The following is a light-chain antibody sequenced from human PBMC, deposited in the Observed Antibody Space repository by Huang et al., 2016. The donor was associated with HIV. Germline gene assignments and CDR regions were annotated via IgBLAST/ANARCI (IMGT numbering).Light chain of an antibody. CDR3: QQYYTSPWM. CDR1: QGINTY. CDR2: EAS. Sequence: DIQITQSPSSLSASIGDRVTITCRARQGINTYLAWFQQKPGKDPKFLIYEASTLESGVPSRFSASGSGKDITLTISSLQPEDVATFYCQQYYTSPWMFGQGTRVEIK. V-gene: IGKV1-16*01. J-gene: IGKJ1*01.